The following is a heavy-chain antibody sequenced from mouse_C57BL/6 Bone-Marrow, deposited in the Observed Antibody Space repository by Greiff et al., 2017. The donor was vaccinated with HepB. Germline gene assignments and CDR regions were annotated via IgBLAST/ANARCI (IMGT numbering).Heavy chain of an antibody. Sequence: VQLQQSGPELVKPGASVKISCKASGYTFTDYYMNWVKQSHGKSLEWIGDINPNNGGTSYNQKFKGKATLTVDKSSSTAYMELRSLTSEDSAVYYWARRGITTVNFDVWGTGTTVTVSS. V-gene: IGHV1-26*01. CDR2: INPNNGGT. CDR3: ARRGITTVNFDV. CDR1: GYTFTDYY. D-gene: IGHD1-1*01. J-gene: IGHJ1*03.